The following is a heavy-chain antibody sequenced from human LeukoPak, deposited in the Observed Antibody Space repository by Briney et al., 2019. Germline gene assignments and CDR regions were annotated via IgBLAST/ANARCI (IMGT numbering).Heavy chain of an antibody. J-gene: IGHJ4*02. D-gene: IGHD7-27*01. CDR1: GFTFGDTW. Sequence: GGSLRLSCAASGFTFGDTWMNWVRQVPGQGLEWVANIKQDGSEKYYVDSVKGRFTISRDNAKNSLYLQMNSLRAEDTAVYYCARGRDPWGYWGQGTLVTVSS. CDR3: ARGRDPWGY. V-gene: IGHV3-7*03. CDR2: IKQDGSEK.